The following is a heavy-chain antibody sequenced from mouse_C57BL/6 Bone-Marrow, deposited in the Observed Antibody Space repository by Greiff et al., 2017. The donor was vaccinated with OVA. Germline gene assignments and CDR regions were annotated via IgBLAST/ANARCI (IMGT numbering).Heavy chain of an antibody. CDR3: ARGGGNYLFDY. CDR1: GYTFTSYW. J-gene: IGHJ2*01. D-gene: IGHD2-1*01. CDR2: IDPSDSYT. V-gene: IGHV1-69*01. Sequence: QVQLQQPGAELVMPGASVKLSCKASGYTFTSYWMHWVKQRPGQGLEWIGEIDPSDSYTNYNQKFKGKSTLTVDKSSSTAYMQLSSLTSEDSAVYYCARGGGNYLFDYWGQGTTLTVSS.